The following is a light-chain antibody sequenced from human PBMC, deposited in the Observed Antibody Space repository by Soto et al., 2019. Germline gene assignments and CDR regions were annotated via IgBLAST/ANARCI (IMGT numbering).Light chain of an antibody. Sequence: MTQSPSTLSASVGDRGTITCRASQSISTWLAWYQQKPGQAPRLLIHGASTRATGIPARLSGSGSGTEFTLTISSLQSEDFAVYYCQQYNNWPSFGQGTKVDIK. J-gene: IGKJ1*01. V-gene: IGKV3-15*01. CDR2: GAS. CDR1: QSISTW. CDR3: QQYNNWPS.